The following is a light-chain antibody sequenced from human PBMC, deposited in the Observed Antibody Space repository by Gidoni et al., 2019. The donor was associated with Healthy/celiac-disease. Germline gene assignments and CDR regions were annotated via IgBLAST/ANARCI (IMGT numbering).Light chain of an antibody. Sequence: EIVLTQSTGTLSLSPGERATISCRASQSVSSSYLAWYQQKPGQAPRRLIYGASSRATCIPDRCSGSGSGTDFTLTISRLEPEDFAVYYCQQYGSSPLYTFGQGTKLEIK. CDR3: QQYGSSPLYT. J-gene: IGKJ2*01. CDR2: GAS. V-gene: IGKV3-20*01. CDR1: QSVSSSY.